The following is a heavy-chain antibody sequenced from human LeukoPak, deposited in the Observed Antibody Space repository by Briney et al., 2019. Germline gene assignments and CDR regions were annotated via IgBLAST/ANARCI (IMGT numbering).Heavy chain of an antibody. CDR2: VYHSGST. CDR1: GYSISSGYY. D-gene: IGHD3-10*01. Sequence: SEPLSLTCTVSGYSISSGYYWGWIRPPPGTGLEWIGRVYHSGSTYYNPSLKSRVTISVDTSKNQFSLMLSSVTAADTAVYYCARYLLTMVRGVTGAIFDYWGQGTLVTVSS. J-gene: IGHJ4*02. V-gene: IGHV4-38-2*02. CDR3: ARYLLTMVRGVTGAIFDY.